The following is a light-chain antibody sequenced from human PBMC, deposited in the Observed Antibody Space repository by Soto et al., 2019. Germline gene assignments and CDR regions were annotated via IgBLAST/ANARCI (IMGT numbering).Light chain of an antibody. J-gene: IGKJ5*01. Sequence: IEITQSPSSLSSSVLKRFTITCRASQSISTYLNWYQKKPGKAPNLLIYDASRLQSGVPSRFSGSGGGTDFTLSISSVQPEDFAPYFCQQSYMDPIPFGQGTRLAI. CDR1: QSISTY. CDR2: DAS. CDR3: QQSYMDPIP. V-gene: IGKV1-39*01.